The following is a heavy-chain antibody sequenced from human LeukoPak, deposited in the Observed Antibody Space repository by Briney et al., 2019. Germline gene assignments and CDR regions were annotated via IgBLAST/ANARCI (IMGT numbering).Heavy chain of an antibody. CDR2: ISYDGSNK. CDR3: GRGSVGFGELNY. J-gene: IGHJ4*02. CDR1: GFTFSSYA. D-gene: IGHD3-10*01. V-gene: IGHV3-30-3*01. Sequence: PGGSLRLSCAASGFTFSSYAMHWVRQAPGKGLKWVAAISYDGSNKFYADSVKGRFTLSRDNSKNTLYLQMNSLRIEDTAVYYCGRGSVGFGELNYWGQGTLVTVSS.